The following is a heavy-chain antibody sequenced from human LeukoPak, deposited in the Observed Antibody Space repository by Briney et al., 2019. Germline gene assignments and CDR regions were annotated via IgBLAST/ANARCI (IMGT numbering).Heavy chain of an antibody. V-gene: IGHV4-34*01. CDR1: GGSFSGYY. CDR3: AGHSGWSVDY. D-gene: IGHD6-19*01. J-gene: IGHJ4*02. Sequence: SETLSLTCAVYGGSFSGYYWSWIRQPPGKGLEWIGEINHSGSTNYNPSLKSRVTISVDTSKNQFSPKLSSVTAADTAVYYCAGHSGWSVDYWGQGTLVTVSS. CDR2: INHSGST.